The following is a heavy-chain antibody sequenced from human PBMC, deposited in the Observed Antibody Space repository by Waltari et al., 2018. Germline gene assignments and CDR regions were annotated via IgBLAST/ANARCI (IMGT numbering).Heavy chain of an antibody. D-gene: IGHD3-10*01. CDR2: IYYSGST. Sequence: QLQLQESGPGLVEPSETLSLTCTASGCSIRSSSHFWAWIRRPPGKGLEWIGSIYYSGSTFYNPSLKSRVTISVDTSKNQFSLKLTSVTAADTAEYYCARIGSVNWFDPWGQGILVTASS. CDR1: GCSIRSSSHF. CDR3: ARIGSVNWFDP. V-gene: IGHV4-39*01. J-gene: IGHJ5*02.